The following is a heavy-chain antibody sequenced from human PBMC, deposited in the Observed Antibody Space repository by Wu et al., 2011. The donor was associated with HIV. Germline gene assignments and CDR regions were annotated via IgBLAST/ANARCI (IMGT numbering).Heavy chain of an antibody. CDR1: GYSFTNYW. V-gene: IGHV5-51*01. CDR2: IYPGDSDT. J-gene: IGHJ4*02. CDR3: ARHQPFDY. D-gene: IGHD1-14*01. Sequence: VQLVQSGAEMRKPGESLKISCKASGYSFTNYWIGWVRQMPGKGLEWMGIIYPGDSDTRYSPSFQGQVTISVDKSISTVYLQWSSLKASDTAMYYCARHQPFDYWGQGTLVTSPQ.